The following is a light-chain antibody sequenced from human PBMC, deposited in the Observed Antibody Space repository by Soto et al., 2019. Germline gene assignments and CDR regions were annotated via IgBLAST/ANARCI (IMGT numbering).Light chain of an antibody. J-gene: IGLJ1*01. CDR2: DVT. CDR3: TSYTSSTFYF. CDR1: SSDVGGYNY. Sequence: SVLTQPASVSGSPGQSITISCTGTSSDVGGYNYVSWYRQHPGNAPKLMMYDVTNRPSGVSNRFSGSKSGNTASLTISGPQAEDGPVFYCTSYTSSTFYFFGTGPKAPAL. V-gene: IGLV2-14*01.